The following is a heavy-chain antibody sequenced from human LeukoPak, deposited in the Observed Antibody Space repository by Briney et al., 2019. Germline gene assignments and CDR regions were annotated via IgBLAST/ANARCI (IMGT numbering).Heavy chain of an antibody. D-gene: IGHD3-10*01. Sequence: VASVKVSCKASGGTFSSYAIGWVRQAPGQGLEWMGGIIPIFGTANYAQKFQGRVTITADESTSTAYMELSSLRSEDTAVYYCARTYGSGSLVRIYFDYWGQGTLVTVSS. J-gene: IGHJ4*02. CDR1: GGTFSSYA. CDR3: ARTYGSGSLVRIYFDY. V-gene: IGHV1-69*13. CDR2: IIPIFGTA.